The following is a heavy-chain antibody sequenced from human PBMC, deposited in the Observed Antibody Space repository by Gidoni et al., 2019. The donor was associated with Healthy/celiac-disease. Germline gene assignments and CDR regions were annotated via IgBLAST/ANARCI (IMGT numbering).Heavy chain of an antibody. Sequence: QVQLQESGRGLVKPSQTLSLTCTVSGGSISRGSYYWSWIRQPAGKGLEWIGRIYTSGSTNYNPSLKSRVTISVDTSKNQFSLKLSSVTAADTAVYYCARGGYCSSTSCYDDLYYYYYMDVWGKGTTVTVSS. D-gene: IGHD2-2*01. J-gene: IGHJ6*03. CDR3: ARGGYCSSTSCYDDLYYYYYMDV. CDR1: GGSISRGSYY. CDR2: IYTSGST. V-gene: IGHV4-61*02.